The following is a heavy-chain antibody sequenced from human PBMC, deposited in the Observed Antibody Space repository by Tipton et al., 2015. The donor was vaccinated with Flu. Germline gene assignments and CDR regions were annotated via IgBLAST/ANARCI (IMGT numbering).Heavy chain of an antibody. D-gene: IGHD3-16*01. V-gene: IGHV1-18*01. CDR1: GYTFTSYG. CDR2: ISGYTGST. Sequence: QLVQSGAEVKKPGASVKVSCKASGYTFTSYGIAWVRQAPGQGLEWMGWISGYTGSTNHAQRLQGRVTMTADTSTSTAHMELRSLRGDDTAVYYFARGGAVPPNDAFDIWGQGTVVSVSS. CDR3: ARGGAVPPNDAFDI. J-gene: IGHJ3*02.